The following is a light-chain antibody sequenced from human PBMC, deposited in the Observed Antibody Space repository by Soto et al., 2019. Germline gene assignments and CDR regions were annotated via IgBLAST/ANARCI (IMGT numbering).Light chain of an antibody. CDR1: QTLSTD. Sequence: EIVMTQSPVTLSVSPGERATLSCRASQTLSTDLAWYQQKPGQAPRLVIHGASTRATDFPARFSGSGSGTEFTLTISSLQSEDITVYCCQQYYTWPRTFGQGTKVDIK. J-gene: IGKJ1*01. CDR2: GAS. V-gene: IGKV3-15*01. CDR3: QQYYTWPRT.